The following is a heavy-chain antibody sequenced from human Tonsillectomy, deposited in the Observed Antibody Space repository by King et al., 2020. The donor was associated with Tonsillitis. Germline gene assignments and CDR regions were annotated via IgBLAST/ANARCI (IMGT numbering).Heavy chain of an antibody. CDR1: GGSFSGYY. V-gene: IGHV4-34*01. CDR2: INHSGST. J-gene: IGHJ6*03. CDR3: ARGGYPKVRTFMSYYMDV. D-gene: IGHD3-10*01. Sequence: VQLQQWGAGLLKPSETLSLTCAVYGGSFSGYYWSWIRQPPGKGLEWIGEINHSGSTNYNQSLKSRGTISVATSKNQFSLKLSSVTASDTAVYYCARGGYPKVRTFMSYYMDVWGKGTTVTVSS.